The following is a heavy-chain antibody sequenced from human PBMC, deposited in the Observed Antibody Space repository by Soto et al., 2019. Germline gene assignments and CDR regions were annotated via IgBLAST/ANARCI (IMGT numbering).Heavy chain of an antibody. D-gene: IGHD2-21*02. CDR3: ARDLPSRYCGGNCFVDN. CDR2: TSFDGTKK. J-gene: IGHJ4*02. V-gene: IGHV3-30*03. Sequence: QVLLVESGGGVVQPGRSLRLSCAASGFTFINYDLHWVRQAPGKGLEWVAVTSFDGTKKHYADPVKGRFTISRDNVRNTLYLQMNNLLPEDTAISYSARDLPSRYCGGNCFVDNWGQGTQVTVSS. CDR1: GFTFINYD.